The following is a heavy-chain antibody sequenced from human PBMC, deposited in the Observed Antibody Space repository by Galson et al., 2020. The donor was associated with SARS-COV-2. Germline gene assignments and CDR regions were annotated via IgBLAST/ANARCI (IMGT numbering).Heavy chain of an antibody. CDR2: VWYDGSNS. CDR3: VRSPNDYSVY. CDR1: GFNLNYYD. Sequence: GGSLRLSCAASGFNLNYYDMQWVRQAPGKGLEWVAVVWYDGSNSRYADSVKGRFTISRDNSKNMVYLQMHSLRDDDTAVYYCVRSPNDYSVYWGQGSLVTVSS. D-gene: IGHD1-1*01. V-gene: IGHV3-33*03. J-gene: IGHJ4*02.